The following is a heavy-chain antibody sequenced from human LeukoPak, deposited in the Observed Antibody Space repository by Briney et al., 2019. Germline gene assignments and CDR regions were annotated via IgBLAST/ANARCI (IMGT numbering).Heavy chain of an antibody. CDR2: ISGSGGRT. CDR1: GFTFSTYS. J-gene: IGHJ3*02. CDR3: AKDIRSLDAFDI. V-gene: IGHV3-23*01. Sequence: GGSLRLSCAASGFTFSTYSMSWVRQAPGKGLEWVSAISGSGGRTYYPDSVKGRFTISRDNSKNTLYLQMNSLRAEDTALYYCAKDIRSLDAFDIWGQGTMVTVSS. D-gene: IGHD1-14*01.